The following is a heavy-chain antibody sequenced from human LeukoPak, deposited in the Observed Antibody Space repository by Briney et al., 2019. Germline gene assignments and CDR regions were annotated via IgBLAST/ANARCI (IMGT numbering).Heavy chain of an antibody. V-gene: IGHV1-46*01. J-gene: IGHJ6*02. CDR1: GYTFTSYY. CDR3: ARVHYYYGMDV. Sequence: GASVKVSCKASGYTFTSYYMHWVRQAPGQGLEWMGIINPSGGSTSYAQKFQGRVTMTRNTSISTAYMELSSLRSEDTAVYYCARVHYYYGMDVWGQGTTVTVSS. CDR2: INPSGGST.